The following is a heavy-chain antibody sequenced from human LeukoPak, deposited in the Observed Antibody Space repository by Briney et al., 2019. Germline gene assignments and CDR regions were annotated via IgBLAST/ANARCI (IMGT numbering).Heavy chain of an antibody. CDR2: INTISGGT. CDR3: AGDGYNSRRFFDY. CDR1: GYTFTDYY. V-gene: IGHV1-2*02. Sequence: ASVNVSCKASGYTFTDYYMHWVRQAPGQGLEWMGWINTISGGTNYAQKFQGRVTMTRDTSNSTAYMELSRLISDDTAVYYCAGDGYNSRRFFDYWGQGTLVTVSS. J-gene: IGHJ4*02. D-gene: IGHD5-24*01.